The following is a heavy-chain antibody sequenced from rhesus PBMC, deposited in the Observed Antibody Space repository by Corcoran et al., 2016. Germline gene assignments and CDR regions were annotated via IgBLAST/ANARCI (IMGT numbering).Heavy chain of an antibody. CDR3: ATEGGYSGYSSRFDY. CDR2: IYCSSTST. CDR1: GGSISDSYW. Sequence: QLQLQESGPGVVKPLETLSLTCAVSGGSISDSYWRSWIRQPTGKGLEWIGYIYCSSTSTNYNPSLKSRVTISRDTSKNQLSLRLSSVTAADTAVYYCATEGGYSGYSSRFDYWGQGVLVTVSS. J-gene: IGHJ4*01. V-gene: IGHV4S10*01. D-gene: IGHD5-30*01.